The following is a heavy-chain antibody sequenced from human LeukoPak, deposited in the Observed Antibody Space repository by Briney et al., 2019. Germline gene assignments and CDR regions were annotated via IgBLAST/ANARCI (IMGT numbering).Heavy chain of an antibody. D-gene: IGHD3-9*01. Sequence: SETLSLTCAVYGGSFSGYYWSWIRQPPGKGLEWIGEINHSGSTNYNPSLKSRVTISVDTSKNQFSLKLSSVTAADTAVYYCARYRRDYDILTGYYLSWFDPWGQGTLVTVSS. CDR3: ARYRRDYDILTGYYLSWFDP. J-gene: IGHJ5*02. CDR1: GGSFSGYY. V-gene: IGHV4-34*01. CDR2: INHSGST.